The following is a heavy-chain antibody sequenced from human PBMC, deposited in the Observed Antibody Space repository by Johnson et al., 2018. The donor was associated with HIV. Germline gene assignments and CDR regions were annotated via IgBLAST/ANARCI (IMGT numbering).Heavy chain of an antibody. D-gene: IGHD1/OR15-1a*01. Sequence: VQLVESGGGVVQPGGSLTLSCAASGFAFNAYGMHWVRQAPGRGLEWVSGINWNGVRTGYLDSMRGRFPISRDNAKNSLYLQMNSLRAEDTALYYCARGGLGFQNIHDPFDIWGQGTMVTVSS. CDR2: INWNGVRT. CDR1: GFAFNAYG. V-gene: IGHV3-20*04. CDR3: ARGGLGFQNIHDPFDI. J-gene: IGHJ3*02.